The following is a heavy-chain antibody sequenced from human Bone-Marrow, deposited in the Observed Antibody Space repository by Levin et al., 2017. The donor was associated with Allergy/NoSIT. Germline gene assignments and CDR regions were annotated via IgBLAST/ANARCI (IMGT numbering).Heavy chain of an antibody. J-gene: IGHJ6*02. CDR3: ARDPALGFYYDSSGYRPYYYGMDV. CDR1: GYTFTSYG. V-gene: IGHV1-18*01. D-gene: IGHD3-22*01. CDR2: ISAYNGNT. Sequence: ASVKVSCKASGYTFTSYGISWVRQAPGQGLEWMGWISAYNGNTNYAQKLQGRVTMTTDTSTSTAYMELRSLRSDDTAVYYCARDPALGFYYDSSGYRPYYYGMDVWGQGTTVTVSS.